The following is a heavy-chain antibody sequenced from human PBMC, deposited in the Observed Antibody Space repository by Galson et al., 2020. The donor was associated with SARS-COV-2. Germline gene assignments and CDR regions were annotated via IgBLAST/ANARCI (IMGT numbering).Heavy chain of an antibody. Sequence: ASVKVSCKASGYSFTSYDINWVRQATGQGLEWMGWMNPANGNSDYAQKFQGRVTMTRDTSTSTAYMELSSLRSGDTAVYYCAIHTNSWYDSWGQGTLVTVSS. J-gene: IGHJ4*02. D-gene: IGHD6-13*01. CDR3: AIHTNSWYDS. CDR2: MNPANGNS. CDR1: GYSFTSYD. V-gene: IGHV1-8*01.